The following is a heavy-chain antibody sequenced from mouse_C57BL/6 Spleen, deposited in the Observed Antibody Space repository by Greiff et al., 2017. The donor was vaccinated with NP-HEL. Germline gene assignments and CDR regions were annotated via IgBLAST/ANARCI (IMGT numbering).Heavy chain of an antibody. CDR1: GYAFSSYW. J-gene: IGHJ2*01. Sequence: VKLQESGAELVKPGASVKISCKASGYAFSSYWMNWVKQRPGKGLEWIGQIYPGGGDTNYNGKFKGKATLTADKSSSTAYMQLISLTSEESAVYFCAKYDYDGRFDYWGKGTTLTVSS. CDR2: IYPGGGDT. CDR3: AKYDYDGRFDY. D-gene: IGHD2-4*01. V-gene: IGHV1-80*01.